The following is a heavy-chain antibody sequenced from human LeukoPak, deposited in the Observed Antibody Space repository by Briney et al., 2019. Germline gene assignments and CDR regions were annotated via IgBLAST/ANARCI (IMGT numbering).Heavy chain of an antibody. CDR3: AAEVVAATNDAFDT. CDR1: GFTFSSYE. Sequence: GGSLRLSCAASGFTFSSYEMNWVRQAPGKGLEWVSYISSSGSTIYYADSVKGRFTISRDNAKNSLYLQMNSLRAEDTAVYYCAAEVVAATNDAFDTWGQGTMVTVSS. J-gene: IGHJ3*02. D-gene: IGHD2-15*01. CDR2: ISSSGSTI. V-gene: IGHV3-48*03.